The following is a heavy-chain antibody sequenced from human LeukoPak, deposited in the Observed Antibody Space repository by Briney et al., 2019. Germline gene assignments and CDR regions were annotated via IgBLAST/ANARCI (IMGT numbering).Heavy chain of an antibody. Sequence: GSVTVSCQASGYTFTNYGISWVRPAPGQGLEGMGWISAYSGNTNYAQKLQGRVTMATDTSTSTAYMELRSLRSDDTAVYYCARDTVPAARPSMDVWGEGTTVTVSS. CDR3: ARDTVPAARPSMDV. J-gene: IGHJ6*03. D-gene: IGHD2-2*01. CDR1: GYTFTNYG. CDR2: ISAYSGNT. V-gene: IGHV1-18*01.